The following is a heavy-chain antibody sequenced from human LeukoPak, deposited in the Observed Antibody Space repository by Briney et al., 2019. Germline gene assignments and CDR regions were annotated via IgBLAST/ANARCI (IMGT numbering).Heavy chain of an antibody. D-gene: IGHD2-15*01. CDR2: IYYSGST. V-gene: IGHV4-61*01. CDR1: GGSVSSGSYY. CDR3: ARADCSGGSCYAFDI. Sequence: SETLSLTCTVSGGSVSSGSYYWSWIRQPPGKALEWIGYIYYSGSTNYNPSLKSRVTMSVDTSKNQFSLKLSSVTAADTAVYYCARADCSGGSCYAFDIWGQGTMVTVSS. J-gene: IGHJ3*02.